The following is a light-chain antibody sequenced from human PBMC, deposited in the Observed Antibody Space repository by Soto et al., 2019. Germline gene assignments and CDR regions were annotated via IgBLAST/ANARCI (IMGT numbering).Light chain of an antibody. V-gene: IGLV1-47*01. CDR2: RNS. J-gene: IGLJ1*01. CDR1: SSNIESNY. Sequence: QSVLTQPPSASGTPGQRVTICCSGSSSNIESNYVYWCQQFPGTAPKLLIYRNSQRPSGVPDRFSGSKSGTSASLAISGPGSGGEADYYWAAWDDRRGGVFGTGTKLTVL. CDR3: AAWDDRRGGV.